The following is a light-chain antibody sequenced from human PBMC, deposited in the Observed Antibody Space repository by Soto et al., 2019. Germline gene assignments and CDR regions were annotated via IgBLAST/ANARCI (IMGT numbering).Light chain of an antibody. Sequence: EIVLTQSPGTLSLSPGERATLSCRASQSVSSSYLAWYQQKPGQAPRLLMYDAASRPGGIPDRFSGSGFGTEFTLTISRLEPEDFAVYYCQQYGDSPYTFGQGTKLEIK. V-gene: IGKV3-20*01. CDR1: QSVSSSY. CDR3: QQYGDSPYT. CDR2: DAA. J-gene: IGKJ2*01.